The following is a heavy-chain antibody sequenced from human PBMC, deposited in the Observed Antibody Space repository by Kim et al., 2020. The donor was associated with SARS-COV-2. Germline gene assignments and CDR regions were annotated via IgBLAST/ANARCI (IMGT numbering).Heavy chain of an antibody. CDR1: GGSFSGYY. V-gene: IGHV4-34*01. Sequence: SETLSLTCAVYGGSFSGYYWSWIRQPPGKGLEWIGEINHSGSTNYNPSLKSRVTISVDTSKNQFSLKLSSVTAADTAVYYCARGLHSGYEDSSGRADYWGQGTLVTVSS. CDR2: INHSGST. D-gene: IGHD5-12*01. CDR3: ARGLHSGYEDSSGRADY. J-gene: IGHJ4*02.